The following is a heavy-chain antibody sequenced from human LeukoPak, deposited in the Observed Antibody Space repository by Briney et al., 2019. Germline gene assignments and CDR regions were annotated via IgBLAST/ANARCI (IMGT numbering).Heavy chain of an antibody. Sequence: SETLSLTCSVSGGTIRSYYWSWIRQPPGKGLEWIGNIFYSGSTNYNSSLKSRVTISVDTSKNQFSLKLSSVTAVDTAVYYCARESSSYFDPWGQGTLVTVSS. CDR3: ARESSSYFDP. CDR2: IFYSGST. J-gene: IGHJ5*02. D-gene: IGHD6-13*01. V-gene: IGHV4-59*01. CDR1: GGTIRSYY.